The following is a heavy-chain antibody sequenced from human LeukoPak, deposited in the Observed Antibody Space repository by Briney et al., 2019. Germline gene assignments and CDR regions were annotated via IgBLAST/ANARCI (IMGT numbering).Heavy chain of an antibody. CDR3: TRMTTGHDY. D-gene: IGHD4-17*01. Sequence: PSETLSPTCAVSGVSFDDYYWAWVRQTPGKGLEWIGEINHSGHTNDSPSLKSRVTLSIDTSRKQFSLNLRSVTVADAGIYYCTRMTTGHDYWGQGTLVTVSS. V-gene: IGHV4-34*01. CDR2: INHSGHT. CDR1: GVSFDDYY. J-gene: IGHJ4*02.